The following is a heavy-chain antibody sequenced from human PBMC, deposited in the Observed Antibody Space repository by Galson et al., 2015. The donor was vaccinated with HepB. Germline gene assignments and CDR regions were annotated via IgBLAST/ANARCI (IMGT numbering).Heavy chain of an antibody. CDR1: GGTFSSYA. CDR3: ARAGGIAAAGDSGVGLIYYYGMDV. D-gene: IGHD6-13*01. CDR2: IIPIFGTA. Sequence: SVKVSCKASGGTFSSYAISWVRQAPGQGLEWMGGIIPIFGTANYAQKFQGRVTITADESTSTAYMELSSLRSEDTAVYYCARAGGIAAAGDSGVGLIYYYGMDVWGQGTTVTVSS. V-gene: IGHV1-69*13. J-gene: IGHJ6*02.